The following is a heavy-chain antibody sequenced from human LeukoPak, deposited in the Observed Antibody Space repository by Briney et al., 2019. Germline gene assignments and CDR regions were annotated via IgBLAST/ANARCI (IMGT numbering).Heavy chain of an antibody. Sequence: GGSLILSCAASGFTFSNYALYWVRQAPGKGLEWVSSITNSGGSTNYADSVKGRFTISRDNSKNTLYLQMNSLRAEDTALYYYAKGGMTGYYPYDYWGQGTLVTVSS. CDR2: ITNSGGST. V-gene: IGHV3-23*01. J-gene: IGHJ4*02. D-gene: IGHD3-9*01. CDR3: AKGGMTGYYPYDY. CDR1: GFTFSNYA.